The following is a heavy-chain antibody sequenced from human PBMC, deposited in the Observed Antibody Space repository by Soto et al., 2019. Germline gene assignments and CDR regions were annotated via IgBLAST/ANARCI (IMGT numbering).Heavy chain of an antibody. CDR1: GFTLSSYS. V-gene: IGHV3-48*02. D-gene: IGHD5-18*01. J-gene: IGHJ6*02. CDR2: ISRSSSTTM. CDR3: ARDRLGYSYGNSMDV. Sequence: PGGSLRLSCAASGFTLSSYSMNWVRQAPGKGLELISYISRSSSTTMYYADSVKGRFTISRDNAKNSLYLQMNSLRDEDTAVYYCARDRLGYSYGNSMDVWGQGTTVTVSS.